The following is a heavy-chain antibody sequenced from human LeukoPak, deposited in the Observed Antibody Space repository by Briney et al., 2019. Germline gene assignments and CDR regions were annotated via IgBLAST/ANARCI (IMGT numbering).Heavy chain of an antibody. CDR3: ARDPDSSSWYVDY. Sequence: PGGSLRLSCAASGFTFSSYSMNWVRQAPGKGLEWVSYISSSSSTIYYADSVKGRFTISRDNAKNSLYLQMNSLRAEDTAVYYCARDPDSSSWYVDYWGQGTLVTASS. CDR2: ISSSSSTI. V-gene: IGHV3-48*01. D-gene: IGHD6-13*01. CDR1: GFTFSSYS. J-gene: IGHJ4*02.